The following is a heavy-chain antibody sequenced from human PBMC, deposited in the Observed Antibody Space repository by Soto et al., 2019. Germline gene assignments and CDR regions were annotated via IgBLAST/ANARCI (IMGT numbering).Heavy chain of an antibody. V-gene: IGHV3-30-3*01. Sequence: QVQLVESGGGVVQPGRSVRLSCAASGFTFSSHSIQWVRQAPGKGLEWVAVISYDGSIKYYADSVKGRFTISRDNSKNTAYLQMNSLRAEDTAVFYCAREWSTSGDLDYWGQRTLVIVSS. CDR2: ISYDGSIK. J-gene: IGHJ4*02. D-gene: IGHD3-10*01. CDR3: AREWSTSGDLDY. CDR1: GFTFSSHS.